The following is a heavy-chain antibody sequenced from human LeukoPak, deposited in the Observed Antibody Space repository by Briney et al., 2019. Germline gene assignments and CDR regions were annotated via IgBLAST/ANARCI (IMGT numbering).Heavy chain of an antibody. CDR3: GRGGDIGDWFDP. D-gene: IGHD2-21*02. CDR1: GFTFSVYY. CDR2: ISSGGSVM. Sequence: PGGSLRLSCAAPGFTFSVYYMSWIRQAPGKGLEWVSYISSGGSVMYYADSVKGRFTISRDNAKNSLYLQMNSLRAEDTAVYYCGRGGDIGDWFDPWGQGTLVTVSS. J-gene: IGHJ5*02. V-gene: IGHV3-11*04.